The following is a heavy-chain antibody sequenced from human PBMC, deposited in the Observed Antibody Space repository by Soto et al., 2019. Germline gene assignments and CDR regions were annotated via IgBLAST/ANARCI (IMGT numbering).Heavy chain of an antibody. V-gene: IGHV5-10-1*01. J-gene: IGHJ6*02. CDR1: GDSCTGYW. Sequence: GESLKVSCRGSGDSCTGYWMSWVRQMPGKGLEWMGRIDPSDSYTNYSPSFQGHVTISADKSISTAYLQWSSLKASATAMYYCASSPRGYCSSTSCRELGNYYGMDVWGQGTTVPVS. CDR2: IDPSDSYT. D-gene: IGHD2-2*01. CDR3: ASSPRGYCSSTSCRELGNYYGMDV.